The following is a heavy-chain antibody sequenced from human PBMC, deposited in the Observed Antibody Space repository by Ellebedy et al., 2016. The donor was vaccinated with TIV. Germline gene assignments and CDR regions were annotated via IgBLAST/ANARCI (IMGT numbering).Heavy chain of an antibody. D-gene: IGHD4-17*01. CDR2: IKQDGSEK. CDR1: GFSFRSYW. J-gene: IGHJ3*02. Sequence: GESLKISCAASGFSFRSYWMSWVRQAPGKGLEWVANIKQDGSEKYHVDSVRGRFTISRDNARNALYLQMNSLTAEDTAVYYCVTDGSYGDYLSPTHAFAIWGLGTTVTVSS. V-gene: IGHV3-7*01. CDR3: VTDGSYGDYLSPTHAFAI.